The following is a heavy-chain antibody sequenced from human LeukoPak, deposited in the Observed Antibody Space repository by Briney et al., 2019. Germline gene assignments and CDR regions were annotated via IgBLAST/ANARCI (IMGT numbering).Heavy chain of an antibody. V-gene: IGHV1-18*01. CDR1: GYSFSTYA. CDR3: ARDYDYVWGSFRSWFDP. CDR2: ISIYNGKI. D-gene: IGHD3-16*02. J-gene: IGHJ5*02. Sequence: ASVKVSCKASGYSFSTYAISWVRQAPGQGLEWMGWISIYNGKINYAQKFQGRVTMTADTSTSTTYMELRSLRSDDTAVYYCARDYDYVWGSFRSWFDPWGQGTLVTVSS.